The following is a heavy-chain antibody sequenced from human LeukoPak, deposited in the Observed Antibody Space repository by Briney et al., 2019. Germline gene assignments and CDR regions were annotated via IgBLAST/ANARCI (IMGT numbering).Heavy chain of an antibody. Sequence: GGSLRLSCAASGFTFSSYEMNWVRQAPGKGLEWVSYISNSGSTIYYADSVKGRFTISRDNAKNTLYLQMNSLRAEDTAVYYCARGRVVVAAKDWFDPWGQGTLVTVSS. J-gene: IGHJ5*02. D-gene: IGHD2-15*01. CDR3: ARGRVVVAAKDWFDP. CDR2: ISNSGSTI. V-gene: IGHV3-48*03. CDR1: GFTFSSYE.